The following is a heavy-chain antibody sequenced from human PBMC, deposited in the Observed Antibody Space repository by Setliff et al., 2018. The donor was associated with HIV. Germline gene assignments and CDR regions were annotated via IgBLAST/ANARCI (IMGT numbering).Heavy chain of an antibody. CDR2: IWYDGKNK. Sequence: LRLSCVASGFTFRDYGMHWVRQAPGKGLEWVAFIWYDGKNKNYADSVKGRFTISRDNSKNTLYLQMNSLRVEDTAVYYCTKTMYSSRWSGFDYWGQGTPVTVSS. CDR3: TKTMYSSRWSGFDY. V-gene: IGHV3-30*02. CDR1: GFTFRDYG. D-gene: IGHD6-13*01. J-gene: IGHJ4*02.